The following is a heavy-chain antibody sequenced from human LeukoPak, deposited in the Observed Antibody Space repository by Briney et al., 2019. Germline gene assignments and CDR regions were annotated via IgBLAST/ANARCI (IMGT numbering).Heavy chain of an antibody. Sequence: SETLSLTCAVYGGSFSGYYWSWIRQPPGKGLEWIGEINHSGSTNYNPSLKSRGTISVDTSKNQFSLKLTSVTAADTAVYYCAGGAADRTTYYYYIDVWGNGTAVTVSS. CDR1: GGSFSGYY. CDR2: INHSGST. CDR3: AGGAADRTTYYYYIDV. J-gene: IGHJ6*03. D-gene: IGHD1-14*01. V-gene: IGHV4-34*01.